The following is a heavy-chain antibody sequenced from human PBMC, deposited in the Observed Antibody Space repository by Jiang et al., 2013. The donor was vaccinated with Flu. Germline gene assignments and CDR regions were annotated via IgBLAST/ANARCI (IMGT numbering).Heavy chain of an antibody. V-gene: IGHV3-23*01. CDR3: AREVGVAGRGYFDY. Sequence: SGELGTAWGSLRLSCAASGFTFGSYDMTWVRQAPGKGLEWVSTFSGSGGYTYYADSVKGRFTISSDNSKNTLYLQMNSLRAEDTAVYYCAREVGVAGRGYFDYWGQGTLVTVSS. CDR1: GFTFGSYD. CDR2: FSGSGGYT. D-gene: IGHD6-19*01. J-gene: IGHJ4*02.